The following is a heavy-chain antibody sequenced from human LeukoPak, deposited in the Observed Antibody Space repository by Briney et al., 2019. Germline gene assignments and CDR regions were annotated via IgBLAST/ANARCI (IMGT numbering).Heavy chain of an antibody. CDR1: GFTFSSYS. Sequence: GGSLRLSCAASGFTFSSYSMNWVRQAPGEGVERGSFISSTSSSIYYADSVKARFTISRDNAKNSLYLQMNSLRADDTAVYYCARDRGGSYSAIDYWVQGTLVTVSS. J-gene: IGHJ4*02. CDR3: ARDRGGSYSAIDY. CDR2: ISSTSSSI. D-gene: IGHD1-26*01. V-gene: IGHV3-48*04.